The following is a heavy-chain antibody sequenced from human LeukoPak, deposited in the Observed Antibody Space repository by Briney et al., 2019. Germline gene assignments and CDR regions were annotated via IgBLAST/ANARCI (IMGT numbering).Heavy chain of an antibody. CDR3: ASASSHRIAAGGDY. V-gene: IGHV3-9*01. D-gene: IGHD6-13*01. J-gene: IGHJ4*02. CDR1: GFTFDDYA. Sequence: GGSLRLSCAASGFTFDDYAMHWVRQAPGKGLEWVSSISWNSGSIGYADSVKGRFTISRDNAKKTLYLQMTSLRTEDTAVYYCASASSHRIAAGGDYWGQGILVTVSS. CDR2: ISWNSGSI.